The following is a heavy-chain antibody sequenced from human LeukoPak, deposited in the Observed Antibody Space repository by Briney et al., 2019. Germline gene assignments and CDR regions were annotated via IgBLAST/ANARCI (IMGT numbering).Heavy chain of an antibody. J-gene: IGHJ4*02. CDR2: INHSGST. CDR3: ARGPRAPVLRYFDWLTHYFDY. V-gene: IGHV4-34*01. CDR1: GGSFSGYY. D-gene: IGHD3-9*01. Sequence: SETLSLTCAVYGGSFSGYYWSWIRQPPGKGLEWIGEINHSGSTNYNPSLKSRVTISVDTSKNQFSLKLSSVTAADTAVYYCARGPRAPVLRYFDWLTHYFDYWGQGTLVTVSS.